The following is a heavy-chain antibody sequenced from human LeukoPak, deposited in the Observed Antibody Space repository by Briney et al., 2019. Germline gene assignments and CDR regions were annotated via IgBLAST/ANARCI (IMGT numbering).Heavy chain of an antibody. CDR1: GGSIYSHY. V-gene: IGHV4-59*08. Sequence: PSETLSLTCVVSGGSIYSHYWGWIRQPPGKGLERIGDIYYKGNTNYNPSLKSRVTISLDTSKNHLTLTLTSVVAADTAIYYCMRRDTGWNYSDYWGQGILVTVSS. CDR2: IYYKGNT. D-gene: IGHD6-19*01. J-gene: IGHJ4*02. CDR3: MRRDTGWNYSDY.